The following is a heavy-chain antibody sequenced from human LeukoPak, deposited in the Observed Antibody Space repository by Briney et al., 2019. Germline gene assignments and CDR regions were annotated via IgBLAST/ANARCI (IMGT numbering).Heavy chain of an antibody. CDR3: ARSPYGSGSYFDY. CDR2: IKQDGSEK. Sequence: PGGSLRLSCAASGFTFSSYWMSWVRQAPGKGLEWVANIKQDGSEKYYVDSVKGRFTISRDNAKNSLYLQMNSLRAEDTAVYYCARSPYGSGSYFDYWGQGTLVTVSS. D-gene: IGHD3-10*01. J-gene: IGHJ4*02. V-gene: IGHV3-7*01. CDR1: GFTFSSYW.